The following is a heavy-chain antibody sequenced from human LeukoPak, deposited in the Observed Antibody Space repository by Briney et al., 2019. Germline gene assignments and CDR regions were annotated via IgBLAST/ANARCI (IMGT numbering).Heavy chain of an antibody. D-gene: IGHD2-15*01. CDR2: ISSSSSYI. J-gene: IGHJ6*02. V-gene: IGHV3-21*01. Sequence: GGSLRLSCAASGFTFSSYNMNWVRQAPGKGLEWVSSISSSSSYIYYADSVKGRFTISRDNAKNSLYLQMNSLRAEDTAVYYCARLSMVVAATKIRYYYYGMDVWGQGTTVTVSS. CDR1: GFTFSSYN. CDR3: ARLSMVVAATKIRYYYYGMDV.